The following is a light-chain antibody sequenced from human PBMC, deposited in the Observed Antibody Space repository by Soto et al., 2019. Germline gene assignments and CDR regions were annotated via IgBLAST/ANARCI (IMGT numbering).Light chain of an antibody. CDR1: SSDVGSYNL. V-gene: IGLV2-23*03. J-gene: IGLJ1*01. CDR3: CSYAGSSTFFYV. CDR2: EGS. Sequence: QSVLTRPASVSGSPGQSITISCTGTSSDVGSYNLVSWYQQHPGKAPKLMIYEGSKRPSGVSNRSSGSKPGNTASLTISGLQAEDEADYYCCSYAGSSTFFYVLGTGTKVTVL.